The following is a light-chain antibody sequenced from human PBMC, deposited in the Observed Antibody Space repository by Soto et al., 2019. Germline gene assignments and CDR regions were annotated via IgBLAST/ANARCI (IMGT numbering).Light chain of an antibody. Sequence: QSALTQPASVSGSPGQSITISCTGTSSDVGAYNYVSWYQQHPGKAPKLMIYEVSNRPSGVSNRFSGSKSGNTASLTISGLQAEDEGDYYCSSDTSGSTWVFGGGTKVTVL. V-gene: IGLV2-14*01. CDR1: SSDVGAYNY. J-gene: IGLJ3*02. CDR2: EVS. CDR3: SSDTSGSTWV.